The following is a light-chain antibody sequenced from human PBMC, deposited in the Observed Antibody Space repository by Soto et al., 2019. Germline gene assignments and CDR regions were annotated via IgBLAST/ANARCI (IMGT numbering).Light chain of an antibody. Sequence: ETELTQSPRSLSASQPGGACLXCRASQSVSSNLAWYQQKPGQAPRLLIYGASTRVTGVPARFSGSGSGTEFILIISSLQSEDFAVYYCHQYNFWPTFGQGTKVDI. CDR3: HQYNFWPT. CDR1: QSVSSN. V-gene: IGKV3-15*01. CDR2: GAS. J-gene: IGKJ1*01.